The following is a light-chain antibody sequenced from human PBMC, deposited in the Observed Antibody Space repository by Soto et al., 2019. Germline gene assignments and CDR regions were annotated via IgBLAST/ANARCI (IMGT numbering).Light chain of an antibody. CDR1: QGISSE. CDR3: QQYNSYWT. V-gene: IGKV1-5*01. J-gene: IGKJ1*01. Sequence: DIQMTQSPSTLSASVGERVTITCRASQGISSESAWYQQKPGKAPKLLIYDASSLERGVPSRFSGSGSGTEFTLTISSLQPDDFATYYCQQYNSYWTFGQGTKVEIK. CDR2: DAS.